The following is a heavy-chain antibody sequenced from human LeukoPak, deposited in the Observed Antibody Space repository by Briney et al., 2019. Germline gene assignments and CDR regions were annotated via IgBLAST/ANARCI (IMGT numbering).Heavy chain of an antibody. CDR2: IRSKAYGGTT. CDR3: TRDHGIVVVPAAAQYYFDY. V-gene: IGHV3-49*04. J-gene: IGHJ4*02. Sequence: GGSLRLSCTASGFTFGDYAMSWVRQAPGKGLEWVGFIRSKAYGGTTEYAASVKGRFTISRDDSKSIAYLQMNSLKTEDTAVYYCTRDHGIVVVPAAAQYYFDYWGQGTLVTVSP. D-gene: IGHD2-2*01. CDR1: GFTFGDYA.